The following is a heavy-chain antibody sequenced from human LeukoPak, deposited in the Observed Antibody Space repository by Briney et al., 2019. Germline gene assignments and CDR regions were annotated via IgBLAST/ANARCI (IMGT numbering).Heavy chain of an antibody. V-gene: IGHV3-30-3*01. CDR2: ISYDGSNK. CDR1: GFTFSSYA. Sequence: GRSLRLSCAASGFTFSSYAMHWVRQAPGKGLEWVAVISYDGSNKYYADSVKGRFTISRDNSKNTLYLQMNSLRAEDTAVYYWWRVLLITRYRSSLAFCHRGQGTLVTGS. CDR3: WRVLLITRYRSSLAFCH. D-gene: IGHD6-13*01. J-gene: IGHJ4*02.